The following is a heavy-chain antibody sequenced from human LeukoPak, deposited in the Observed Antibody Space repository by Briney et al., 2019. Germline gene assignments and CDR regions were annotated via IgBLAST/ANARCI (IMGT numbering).Heavy chain of an antibody. CDR2: IYYSGST. J-gene: IGHJ4*02. Sequence: PSETLSLTCTVSGGXISSYYCSWIRQPPGKGLEWIGYIYYSGSTNYNPSIKSRVTISVDTSNNQFSLRLSSVTAADTAVYYCARHYDRSGYYYGSFDYWGQGTLVTVSS. CDR1: GGXISSYY. D-gene: IGHD3-22*01. CDR3: ARHYDRSGYYYGSFDY. V-gene: IGHV4-59*08.